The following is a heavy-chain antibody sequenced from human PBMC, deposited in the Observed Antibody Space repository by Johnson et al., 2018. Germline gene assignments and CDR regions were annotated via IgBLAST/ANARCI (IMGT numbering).Heavy chain of an antibody. CDR2: IPYDGGKK. Sequence: HVQLVESGGGVVQPGGSLRLSCAASGFTFSTFTMHWVRQAPGKGLEWVSVIPYDGGKKHYADSVKGRFTISRDNSKNTMYLQMHSLRVEDTAVYYCARGLRLGELSLYLDYWGQGTLVTVSP. CDR3: ARGLRLGELSLYLDY. D-gene: IGHD3-16*02. CDR1: GFTFSTFT. J-gene: IGHJ4*02. V-gene: IGHV3-30-3*01.